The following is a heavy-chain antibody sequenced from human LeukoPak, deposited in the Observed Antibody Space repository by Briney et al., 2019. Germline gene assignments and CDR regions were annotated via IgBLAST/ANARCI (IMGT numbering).Heavy chain of an antibody. D-gene: IGHD3-3*01. Sequence: PGGSLRLSCAVSGFTFSSYAMHWVRQAPGKGLEWVAVISYDGSNKYYADSVKGRFTISRDNSKNTLYLQMNSLRAEDTAVYYCARDALRGDFWSGYYKALYYFDYWGQGTLVTVSS. CDR3: ARDALRGDFWSGYYKALYYFDY. V-gene: IGHV3-30-3*01. CDR1: GFTFSSYA. J-gene: IGHJ4*02. CDR2: ISYDGSNK.